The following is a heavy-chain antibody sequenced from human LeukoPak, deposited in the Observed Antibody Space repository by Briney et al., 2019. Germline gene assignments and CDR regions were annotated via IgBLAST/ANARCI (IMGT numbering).Heavy chain of an antibody. V-gene: IGHV1-2*02. D-gene: IGHD2-15*01. J-gene: IGHJ4*02. CDR2: INPNSGGT. CDR3: ARGGSYYLWSYYFDY. Sequence: ASVTVSCKASGYTFTGYYMNWVRQAPGKGLEWMGWINPNSGGTNYAQKFKGRVTITRDRSKSTAYMEMSRLRSDDTAVYYCARGGSYYLWSYYFDYWVQGTLVTVSS. CDR1: GYTFTGYY.